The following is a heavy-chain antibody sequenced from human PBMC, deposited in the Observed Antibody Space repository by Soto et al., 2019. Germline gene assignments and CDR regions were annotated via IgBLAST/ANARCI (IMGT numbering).Heavy chain of an antibody. D-gene: IGHD1-26*01. J-gene: IGHJ4*02. CDR3: ARIDHIESSFDY. CDR2: IYYRGTT. V-gene: IGHV4-59*11. Sequence: SETLSLTCPVSGASITSHYWSWIRQPPGKGLEWIGYIYYRGTTNYNPSLKSRVTILVDTPKNQFSLKLNSVTAADTAVYYCARIDHIESSFDYWGQGTLVTVSS. CDR1: GASITSHY.